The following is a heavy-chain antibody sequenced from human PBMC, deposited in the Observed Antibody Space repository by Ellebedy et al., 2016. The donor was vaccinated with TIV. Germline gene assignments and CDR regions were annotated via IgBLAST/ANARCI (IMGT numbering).Heavy chain of an antibody. J-gene: IGHJ4*02. CDR2: ISNSGGST. D-gene: IGHD3-3*01. CDR3: AKDRRSGYYWSPDY. CDR1: GFTFSSYA. Sequence: GESLKISXAASGFTFSSYAMTWVRQAPGRGLEWVSSISNSGGSTYYADSVKGRFTISRDNSKNTLYLQVNSLRAEDTAVYYCAKDRRSGYYWSPDYWGQGTLVTVSS. V-gene: IGHV3-23*01.